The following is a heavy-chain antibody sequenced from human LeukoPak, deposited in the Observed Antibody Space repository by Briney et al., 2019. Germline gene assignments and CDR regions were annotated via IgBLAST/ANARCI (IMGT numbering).Heavy chain of an antibody. Sequence: SETLSLTCTVSGGSISGYYWSWIRQPPGKELEWIGYIYYSGSTNYNPSLKSRVTISVDTSKNQFSLKLSSVTAADPAVYYCARRQLVRLPNYWGQGTLVTVSS. CDR2: IYYSGST. V-gene: IGHV4-59*01. D-gene: IGHD6-13*01. J-gene: IGHJ4*02. CDR3: ARRQLVRLPNY. CDR1: GGSISGYY.